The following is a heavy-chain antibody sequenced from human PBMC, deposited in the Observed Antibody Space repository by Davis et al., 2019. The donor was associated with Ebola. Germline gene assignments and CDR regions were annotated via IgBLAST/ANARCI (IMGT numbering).Heavy chain of an antibody. CDR3: ARVAAEVSSGSQDYYGMDV. D-gene: IGHD3-22*01. Sequence: GESLKISCAASGFTFSSYSMNWVRQAPGKGLEWVSYISSSSSTIYYADSVKGRFTISRDNAKNSLYLQMNSLRAEDTAVYYCARVAAEVSSGSQDYYGMDVWGQGTTVTVSS. J-gene: IGHJ6*02. CDR1: GFTFSSYS. CDR2: ISSSSSTI. V-gene: IGHV3-48*01.